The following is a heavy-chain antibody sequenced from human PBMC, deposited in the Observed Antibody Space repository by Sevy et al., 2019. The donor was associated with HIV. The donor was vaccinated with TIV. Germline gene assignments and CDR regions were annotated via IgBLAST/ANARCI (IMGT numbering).Heavy chain of an antibody. CDR3: ARVVCTQPRVD. CDR2: LSFGGGEI. J-gene: IGHJ4*02. V-gene: IGHV3-23*01. Sequence: GGSLRLSCAASGFTFSKYSMSWVRQPPGKGLEWVSTLSFGGGEINYADSVKGRFTISRDNSKSSVYLQMNNLRPEDTAVYYCARVVCTQPRVDWGEGTLVTVS. D-gene: IGHD2-8*01. CDR1: GFTFSKYS.